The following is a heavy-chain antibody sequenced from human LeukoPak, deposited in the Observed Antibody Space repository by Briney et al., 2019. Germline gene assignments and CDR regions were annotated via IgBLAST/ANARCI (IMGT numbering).Heavy chain of an antibody. J-gene: IGHJ4*02. Sequence: SETLSLTCAVSGASISGSGYYWGWIRQPPGKGLEWIGNIYSSGSTYYNPSLKSRVTISVDTSKNQFSLKLSSVTAADTAVYYCAREVGGSYWDYWGQGTLVTVSS. D-gene: IGHD1-26*01. V-gene: IGHV4-39*07. CDR1: GASISGSGYY. CDR3: AREVGGSYWDY. CDR2: IYSSGST.